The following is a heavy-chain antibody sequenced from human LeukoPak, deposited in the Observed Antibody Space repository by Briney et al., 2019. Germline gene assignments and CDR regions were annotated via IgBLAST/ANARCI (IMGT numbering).Heavy chain of an antibody. CDR3: ARDNSAYYDFWSGYYYYGYWFDP. V-gene: IGHV4-59*01. J-gene: IGHJ5*02. CDR1: GGSISSYY. D-gene: IGHD3-3*01. Sequence: SETLSLTCTVSGGSISSYYWSWIRQPPGKGLEWIGYIYYSGSTNYKPSLKSRVTISVDTSKNQFSLKLSSVTAADTAVYYCARDNSAYYDFWSGYYYYGYWFDPWGQGTLVTVSS. CDR2: IYYSGST.